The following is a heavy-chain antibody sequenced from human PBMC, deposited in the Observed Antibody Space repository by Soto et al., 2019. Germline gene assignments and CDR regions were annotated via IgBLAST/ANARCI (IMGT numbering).Heavy chain of an antibody. CDR1: GFTLSRYT. D-gene: IGHD6-13*01. CDR2: ISSSSSYI. J-gene: IGHJ5*02. Sequence: GGSLRLSCAASGFTLSRYTMHWVRQAPGKGLEWVSSISSSSSYIYYADSVKGRFTISRDNAKNSLYLQMNSLRAEDTAVYYCARVLAAAATNWFDPWGQGTLVTVSS. V-gene: IGHV3-21*01. CDR3: ARVLAAAATNWFDP.